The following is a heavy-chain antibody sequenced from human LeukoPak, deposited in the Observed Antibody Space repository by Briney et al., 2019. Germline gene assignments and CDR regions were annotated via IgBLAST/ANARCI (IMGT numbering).Heavy chain of an antibody. CDR3: ARGRGRLLWFGEIILDV. Sequence: PSETLSLTCTVAGGSISSSSYYWGWIRQPPGKGLEWIGSIYYSGSTYYNPSLKSRVTISVDTSKNQFSLKLSSVTAADTAVYYCARGRGRLLWFGEIILDVWGKGTTVTVSS. CDR2: IYYSGST. CDR1: GGSISSSSYY. D-gene: IGHD3-10*01. V-gene: IGHV4-39*07. J-gene: IGHJ6*04.